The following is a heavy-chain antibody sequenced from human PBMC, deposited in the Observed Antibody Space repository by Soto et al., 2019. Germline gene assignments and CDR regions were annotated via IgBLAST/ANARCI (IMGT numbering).Heavy chain of an antibody. CDR1: GYTFTSYA. CDR3: ARGLSGYCSSTSCYGFDY. CDR2: INAGNGNT. Sequence: GASVKVSCKASGYTFTSYAMHWVRQAPGQRLEWMGWINAGNGNTKYSQKFQGRVTITRDTSASTAYMELSSLRSEDTAVYYCARGLSGYCSSTSCYGFDYWGQGTLVTVSS. D-gene: IGHD2-2*01. J-gene: IGHJ4*02. V-gene: IGHV1-3*01.